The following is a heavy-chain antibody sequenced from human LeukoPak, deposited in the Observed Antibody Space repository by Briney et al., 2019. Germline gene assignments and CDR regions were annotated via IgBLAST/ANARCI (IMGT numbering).Heavy chain of an antibody. Sequence: WASVKVSCKASGGTFGSYAISWVRQAPGQGLEWMGGIIPIFGTANYAQKFQGRVTITADESTSTAYMELSSLRSEDTAVYYCARDLVHYYDSSGSSSYFGYWGQGTLVTVSS. CDR3: ARDLVHYYDSSGSSSYFGY. J-gene: IGHJ4*02. CDR2: IIPIFGTA. V-gene: IGHV1-69*13. CDR1: GGTFGSYA. D-gene: IGHD3-22*01.